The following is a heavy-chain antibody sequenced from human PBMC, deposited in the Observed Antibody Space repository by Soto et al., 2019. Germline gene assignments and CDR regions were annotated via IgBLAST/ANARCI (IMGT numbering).Heavy chain of an antibody. CDR2: VSIGGST. CDR1: VFTFSSYA. J-gene: IGHJ4*02. V-gene: IGHV3-23*01. Sequence: GGSLRLSCAASVFTFSSYAMGWVRQGPGKGLEWVAVVSIGGSTYYADSVRGRFTISRDNSKNTLSLQMNSLTAEDTAVYFCAKRRGAGGHFDYWGQGALVTVS. D-gene: IGHD2-15*01. CDR3: AKRRGAGGHFDY.